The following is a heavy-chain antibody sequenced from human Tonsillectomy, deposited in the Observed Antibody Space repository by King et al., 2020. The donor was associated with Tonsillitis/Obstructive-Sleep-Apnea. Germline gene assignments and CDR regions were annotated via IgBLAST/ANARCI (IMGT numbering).Heavy chain of an antibody. Sequence: MSWVRQAPGKGLEWVGRIKSKTDGGTTDYAAPVKGRFTIARDDSKNTLYLQMNSLKNENTAVYYCTTCVGLSDNDFWGQATLVTVSS. V-gene: IGHV3-15*05. CDR2: IKSKTDGGTT. CDR3: TTCVGLSDNDF. J-gene: IGHJ4*02. D-gene: IGHD3/OR15-3a*01.